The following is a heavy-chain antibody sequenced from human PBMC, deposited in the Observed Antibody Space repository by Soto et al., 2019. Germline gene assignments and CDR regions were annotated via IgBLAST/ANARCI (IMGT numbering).Heavy chain of an antibody. CDR2: INHSGST. V-gene: IGHV4-34*01. CDR3: ARINHCSTTSCFGYYFDY. Sequence: ASETLSLTCAVYGGSFSGYYWSWIRQPPGKGLEWIGEINHSGSTNYNPSLKSRVTISVDTSKNQFSLKLYSVTAADTAVYYCARINHCSTTSCFGYYFDYWGQGTLVTVSS. CDR1: GGSFSGYY. D-gene: IGHD2-2*01. J-gene: IGHJ4*02.